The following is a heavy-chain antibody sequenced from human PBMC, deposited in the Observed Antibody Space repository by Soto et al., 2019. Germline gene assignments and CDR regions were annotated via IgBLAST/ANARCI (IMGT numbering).Heavy chain of an antibody. V-gene: IGHV1-46*01. CDR3: ARLMVRGVIFAGWFDP. CDR2: INPSGGST. J-gene: IGHJ5*02. Sequence: ASVKVSCKASGYTFTSYYMHWVRQAPGQGLEWMGIINPSGGSTSYAQKFQGRVTMTRDTSTSTVYMELSSVTAADTAVYYCARLMVRGVIFAGWFDPWGQGTLVTSPQ. CDR1: GYTFTSYY. D-gene: IGHD3-10*01.